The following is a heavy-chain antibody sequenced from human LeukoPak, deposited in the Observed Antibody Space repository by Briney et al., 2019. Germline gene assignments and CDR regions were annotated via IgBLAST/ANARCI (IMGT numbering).Heavy chain of an antibody. Sequence: GGSLRLSCAASGFTFSSYAMSWVRQAPGKGLEWVSAISGSGGSTYYADSVKGRFTISRDNSKNTLYLQMNGLRAEDTAVYYCARRGGDYVLFLGYYFDYWGQGTLVTVSS. D-gene: IGHD4-17*01. CDR2: ISGSGGST. V-gene: IGHV3-23*01. CDR1: GFTFSSYA. CDR3: ARRGGDYVLFLGYYFDY. J-gene: IGHJ4*02.